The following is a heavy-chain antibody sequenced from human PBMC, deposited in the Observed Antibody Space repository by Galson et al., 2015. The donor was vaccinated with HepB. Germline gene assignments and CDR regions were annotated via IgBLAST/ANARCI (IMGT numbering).Heavy chain of an antibody. CDR2: IYYSGST. D-gene: IGHD6-19*01. CDR1: GGSISSGGYY. Sequence: SETLSLTCTVSGGSISSGGYYWSWIRQHPGKGLEWIGYIYYSGSTYYNPSLKSRVTISVDTSKNQFSLKLSSVTAADTAVYYCARHEADYSSGWYGGPYYYYGMDVWGQGTTVTVS. CDR3: ARHEADYSSGWYGGPYYYYGMDV. V-gene: IGHV4-39*01. J-gene: IGHJ6*02.